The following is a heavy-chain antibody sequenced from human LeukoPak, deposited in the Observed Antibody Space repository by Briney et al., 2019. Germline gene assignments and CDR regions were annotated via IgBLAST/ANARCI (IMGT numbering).Heavy chain of an antibody. CDR2: ISYDGSNK. J-gene: IGHJ4*02. V-gene: IGHV3-30*18. D-gene: IGHD5-24*01. Sequence: GGSLRLSCAASGFTFSSYSMNWVRQAPGKGLEWVAVISYDGSNKYYADSVKGRFTISRDNSKNTLYLQMNSLRAEDTAVYYCAKTGEMATIRGDHDYWGQGTLVTVSS. CDR1: GFTFSSYS. CDR3: AKTGEMATIRGDHDY.